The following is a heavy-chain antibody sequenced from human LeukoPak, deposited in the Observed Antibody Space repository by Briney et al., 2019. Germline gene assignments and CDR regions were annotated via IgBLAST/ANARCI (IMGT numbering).Heavy chain of an antibody. V-gene: IGHV4-38-2*02. J-gene: IGHJ4*02. CDR2: IYHSGST. CDR3: ARVTRELLYFDY. D-gene: IGHD1-26*01. Sequence: SETLSLTCTVSGYSISSGYYWGWIRQPPGKGLEWIGSIYHSGSTYYNPSLKSRVTISVDRSKNQFSLKLSSVTAADTAVYYCARVTRELLYFDYWGQGTLVTVSS. CDR1: GYSISSGYY.